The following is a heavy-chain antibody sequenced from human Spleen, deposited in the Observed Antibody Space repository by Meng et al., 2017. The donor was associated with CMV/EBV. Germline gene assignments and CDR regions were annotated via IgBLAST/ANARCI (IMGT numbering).Heavy chain of an antibody. CDR1: GGTFSTDT. CDR3: ARIGGSGSRWEAFDF. V-gene: IGHV1-69*08. J-gene: IGHJ3*01. CDR2: IIPMLDTP. D-gene: IGHD1-26*01. Sequence: SVKVSCKASGGTFSTDTIAWVRQAPGQGLEWMGRIIPMLDTPHYAQKFQGGLMITADQSTSTAYMELSSLRSEDTAVYYCARIGGSGSRWEAFDFWGQGTLVTVSS.